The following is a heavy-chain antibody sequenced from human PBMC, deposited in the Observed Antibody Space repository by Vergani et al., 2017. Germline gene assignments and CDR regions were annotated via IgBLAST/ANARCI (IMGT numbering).Heavy chain of an antibody. Sequence: QVQLVESGGGVVQPGRSRRLSCAASGFPFSSYGRPWVRQAPGKGLEWVAVISYDGRNKDYADSVKGRFTISRDNSKNTLYLQMNSLRAEDTAVYYCAKGLGQQWLVEGYWGQGTLVTVSS. CDR2: ISYDGRNK. J-gene: IGHJ4*02. CDR1: GFPFSSYG. V-gene: IGHV3-30*18. CDR3: AKGLGQQWLVEGY. D-gene: IGHD6-19*01.